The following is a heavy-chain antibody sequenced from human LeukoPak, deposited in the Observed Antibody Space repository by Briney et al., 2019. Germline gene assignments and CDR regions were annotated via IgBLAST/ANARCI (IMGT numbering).Heavy chain of an antibody. Sequence: GGSLRLSCAVSGFTVSSIYMSWVRQAPGKGLEWVSTINGGGVNTHYADSVGGRFTISRVNSKNTLFLQMNSLRDEDTAVYYCAKDLYSNYGPADYWGQGNLVTVSS. CDR1: GFTVSSIY. D-gene: IGHD4-11*01. V-gene: IGHV3-23*01. CDR3: AKDLYSNYGPADY. CDR2: INGGGVNT. J-gene: IGHJ4*02.